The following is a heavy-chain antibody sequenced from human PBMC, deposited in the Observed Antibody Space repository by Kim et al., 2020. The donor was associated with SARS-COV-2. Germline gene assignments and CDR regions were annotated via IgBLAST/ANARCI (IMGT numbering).Heavy chain of an antibody. D-gene: IGHD7-27*01. CDR1: GFTFSSYA. Sequence: GGSLRLSCAASGFTFSSYAMHWVRQAPGKGLEWVAVISYDGSNKYYADSVKGRFTISRDNSKNTLYLQMNSLRAEDTAVYYCARDQLAGYYFDYWGQGTL. CDR3: ARDQLAGYYFDY. V-gene: IGHV3-30*04. CDR2: ISYDGSNK. J-gene: IGHJ4*02.